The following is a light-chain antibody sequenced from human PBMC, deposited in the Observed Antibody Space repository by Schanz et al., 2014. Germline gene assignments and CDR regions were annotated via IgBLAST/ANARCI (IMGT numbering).Light chain of an antibody. J-gene: IGLJ3*02. CDR2: RDV. CDR3: AVWDDSLNAWV. CDR1: SSNIGSNT. V-gene: IGLV1-44*01. Sequence: QSVLTQSPSASGTPGQRVTISCSGSSSNIGSNTVNWYQQVPGTAPKPVMYRDVQRPTGVPDRFSGSRSGTSASLAISGLQSEDEADYYCAVWDDSLNAWVFGGGTKLTVL.